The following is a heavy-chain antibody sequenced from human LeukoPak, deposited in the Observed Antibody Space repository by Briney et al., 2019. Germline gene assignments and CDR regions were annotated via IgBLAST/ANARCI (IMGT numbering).Heavy chain of an antibody. Sequence: SETLSLTCAVYGGSFSGYYWSWIRQPPGKGLEWIGEINHSGSTNYNPSLKSRVTISVDTSKNQFSLKLSSVTAADTAVYYCARYGSGMHGMDVWGKGTMVTVSS. CDR3: ARYGSGMHGMDV. CDR2: INHSGST. V-gene: IGHV4-34*01. CDR1: GGSFSGYY. J-gene: IGHJ6*04. D-gene: IGHD3-10*01.